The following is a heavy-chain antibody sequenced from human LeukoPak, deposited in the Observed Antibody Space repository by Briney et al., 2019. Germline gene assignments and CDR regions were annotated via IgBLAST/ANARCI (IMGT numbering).Heavy chain of an antibody. CDR2: IRGKANGDST. V-gene: IGHV3-72*01. J-gene: IGHJ3*01. D-gene: IGHD2-15*01. Sequence: RGSLRLSCAASVFTFSSCAISCVRRAPGDGLEWVARIRGKANGDSTEYAASVQGAFTLSKDDSKNSLYLQMDGLKTEDTAVYYYFSRIGGSSPASDFWGQGTTVTVSS. CDR3: FSRIGGSSPASDF. CDR1: VFTFSSCA.